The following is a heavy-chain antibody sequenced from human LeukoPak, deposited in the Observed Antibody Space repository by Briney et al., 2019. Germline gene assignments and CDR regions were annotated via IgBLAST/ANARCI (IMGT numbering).Heavy chain of an antibody. V-gene: IGHV1-2*02. D-gene: IGHD2-21*01. Sequence: EASVKVPFTASGYTFTVYYMHWVRQAPGQGLEWMGWINPNSGGTNYAQKFQGRVTMTRDTSISTAYMELSRLRSDDTAVYYCAREGDSYGMDVWGQGTTVTVSS. J-gene: IGHJ6*02. CDR3: AREGDSYGMDV. CDR2: INPNSGGT. CDR1: GYTFTVYY.